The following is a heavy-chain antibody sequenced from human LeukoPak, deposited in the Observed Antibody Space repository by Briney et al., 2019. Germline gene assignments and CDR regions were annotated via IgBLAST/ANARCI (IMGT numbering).Heavy chain of an antibody. CDR1: GGTFSSYA. Sequence: ASVKVSCKASGGTFSSYAISWVRQAPGQGLEWMGGIIPIFGTANYAQKFQGRVTITADKSTSTAYMELSSLRSEDTAVYYCARDPGYCSGGSCYKYNWFDPWGQGTLVTVSS. D-gene: IGHD2-15*01. CDR2: IIPIFGTA. V-gene: IGHV1-69*06. J-gene: IGHJ5*02. CDR3: ARDPGYCSGGSCYKYNWFDP.